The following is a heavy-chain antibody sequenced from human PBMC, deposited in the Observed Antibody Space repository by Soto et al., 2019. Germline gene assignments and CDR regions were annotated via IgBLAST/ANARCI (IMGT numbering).Heavy chain of an antibody. J-gene: IGHJ6*03. CDR2: MNPNSGNT. CDR3: AREVLLWFGELGGMDV. CDR1: GYTFTSYD. Sequence: QVQLVQSGAEVKKPGASVKVSCKASGYTFTSYDINWVRQATGQGLEWMGWMNPNSGNTGYAQKFQGRVTMTRHTSIRTAYMELSSLRSEDTAVYYCAREVLLWFGELGGMDVWGKGTTVTVSS. D-gene: IGHD3-10*01. V-gene: IGHV1-8*01.